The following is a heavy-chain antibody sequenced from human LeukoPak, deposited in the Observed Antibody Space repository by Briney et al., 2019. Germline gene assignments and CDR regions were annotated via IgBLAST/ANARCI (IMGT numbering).Heavy chain of an antibody. J-gene: IGHJ6*02. CDR2: ISYDGSKK. V-gene: IGHV3-30*13. Sequence: SGGSLRLSCAASGFTFSSYSMNWVRQAPGKGLEWVAVISYDGSKKYYADSVKGRFTISRDNSKNSLYLQMNSLRTEDTAVFYCARDMSWGGSCYWTYGMDVWGQGTTVTVSS. CDR1: GFTFSSYS. D-gene: IGHD2-15*01. CDR3: ARDMSWGGSCYWTYGMDV.